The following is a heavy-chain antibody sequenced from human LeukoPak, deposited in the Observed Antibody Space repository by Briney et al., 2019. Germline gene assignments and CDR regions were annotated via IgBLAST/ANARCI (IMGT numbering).Heavy chain of an antibody. V-gene: IGHV3-23*01. CDR3: AKSGDCSSTSCYFADYYYYGMDV. CDR2: ISGSGGST. Sequence: AGGSLRLSCAASGFTFSSYAMSWVRQAPGKGLEWVSAISGSGGSTYYADSVKGRFTISRDNSKNTLYLQMNSLRAEDTAVYYCAKSGDCSSTSCYFADYYYYGMDVWGQGTTVTVSS. D-gene: IGHD2-2*01. CDR1: GFTFSSYA. J-gene: IGHJ6*02.